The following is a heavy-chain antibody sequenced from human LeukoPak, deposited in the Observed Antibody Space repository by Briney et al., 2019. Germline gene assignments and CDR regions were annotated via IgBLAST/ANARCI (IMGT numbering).Heavy chain of an antibody. CDR3: ARDYYDSSGSFRGVYYFDY. J-gene: IGHJ4*02. CDR1: GYTFTSYD. D-gene: IGHD3-22*01. V-gene: IGHV1-8*03. Sequence: ASVKVSCKASGYTFTSYDINWVRQATGQGLEWMGRMNPNSGNTGYAQKFQGRVTITRNTSISTAYMELSSLRSEDTAVYYCARDYYDSSGSFRGVYYFDYWGQGTLVTVSS. CDR2: MNPNSGNT.